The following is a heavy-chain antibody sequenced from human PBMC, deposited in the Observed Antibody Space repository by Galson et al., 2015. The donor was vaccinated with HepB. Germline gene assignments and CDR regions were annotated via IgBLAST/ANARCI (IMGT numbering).Heavy chain of an antibody. CDR1: GGTFS. D-gene: IGHD6-13*01. Sequence: SVKVSCKASGGTFSISWVRQAPGQGLEWMGGIIPIFGTANYAQKFQGRVTITADESTSTAYMELSSLRSEDTAVYYCARDILKGGSWYYFDYWGQGTLVTVSS. CDR3: ARDILKGGSWYYFDY. V-gene: IGHV1-69*13. CDR2: IIPIFGTA. J-gene: IGHJ4*02.